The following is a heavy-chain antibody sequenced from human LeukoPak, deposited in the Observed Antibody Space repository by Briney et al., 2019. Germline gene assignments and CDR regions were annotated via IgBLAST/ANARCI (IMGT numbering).Heavy chain of an antibody. CDR3: AHSHDHELDY. Sequence: SAPTLANPTHTLTLTSTFSGSSCSTSGEGVGWIRHPPGKTLEWLALIYWDDHKRYSPSLKSRLTITKDTSKNQVVLTMTNMDPVDTATYYCAHSHDHELDYWGQGTLVTVSS. CDR2: IYWDDHK. J-gene: IGHJ4*02. D-gene: IGHD3-10*01. CDR1: GSSCSTSGEG. V-gene: IGHV2-5*02.